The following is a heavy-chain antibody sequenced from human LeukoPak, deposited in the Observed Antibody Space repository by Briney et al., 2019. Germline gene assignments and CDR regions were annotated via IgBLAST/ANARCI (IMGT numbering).Heavy chain of an antibody. CDR3: ARGPSYGSRSDFLDY. Sequence: GGSLRLSCAASGFTVSSNYMSWVRQAPGKGLEWVSYISSSSSTIYYADSVKGRFTISRDNAKNSLYLQMNSLTAEDTAVYYCARGPSYGSRSDFLDYWGQGTLVTVSS. CDR1: GFTVSSNY. D-gene: IGHD3-10*01. CDR2: ISSSSSTI. V-gene: IGHV3-48*01. J-gene: IGHJ4*02.